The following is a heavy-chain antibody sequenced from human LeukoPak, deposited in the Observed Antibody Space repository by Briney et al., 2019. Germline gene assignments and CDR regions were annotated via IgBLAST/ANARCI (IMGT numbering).Heavy chain of an antibody. J-gene: IGHJ4*02. CDR3: ARGYIVVGATSMFEY. D-gene: IGHD2-2*01. CDR1: GGSFSGYY. CDR2: INHSGST. Sequence: SETLCLTCAVYGGSFSGYYWSWIRQPPGKGLEWIGEINHSGSTNYNPSIKSRVTISVDTSKHQFALKLSSVTAADTAVYYCARGYIVVGATSMFEYWGQGTLGTVSS. V-gene: IGHV4-34*01.